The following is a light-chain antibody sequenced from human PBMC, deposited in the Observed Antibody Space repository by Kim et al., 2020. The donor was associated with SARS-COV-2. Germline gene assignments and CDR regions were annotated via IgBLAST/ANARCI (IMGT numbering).Light chain of an antibody. V-gene: IGLV1-40*01. J-gene: IGLJ3*02. CDR2: CNS. CDR3: QSYDSSLSGSV. Sequence: QRLPIPCTASTSNIVAGYDVHWYQQLPATAPNLLTYCNSTPPSPVPVLFSGSKSGTSSSLAIPGLQAEDEAYYYCQSYDSSLSGSVFGGGTKLTVL. CDR1: TSNIVAGYD.